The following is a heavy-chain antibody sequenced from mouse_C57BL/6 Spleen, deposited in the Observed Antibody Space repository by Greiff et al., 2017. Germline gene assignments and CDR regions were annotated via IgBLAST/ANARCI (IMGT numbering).Heavy chain of an antibody. V-gene: IGHV1-19*01. D-gene: IGHD1-1*01. CDR1: GYTFTDYY. CDR3: ARYYGSSYDYFDY. J-gene: IGHJ2*01. Sequence: VQLQQSGPVLVKPGASVKMSCKASGYTFTDYYMNWVKQSHGKSLEWIGVINPYNGGTSYNQKFKGKATLTVDKSSSTAYMELNSLTSEDSAVYYCARYYGSSYDYFDYWGQGTTLTVSS. CDR2: INPYNGGT.